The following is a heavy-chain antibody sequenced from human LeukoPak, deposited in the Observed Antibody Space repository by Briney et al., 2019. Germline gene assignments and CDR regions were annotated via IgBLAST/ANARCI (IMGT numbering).Heavy chain of an antibody. CDR3: ARDRRGLQFFDY. J-gene: IGHJ4*02. Sequence: PGGSLRLSCAASGFTFSSYAMHWVRQAPGKGLEWVAVISYDGSNKYYADSVKGRFTISRDNSKNTLYLQMNSLRAEDTAVYYCARDRRGLQFFDYGGQGTLVTVSS. CDR1: GFTFSSYA. CDR2: ISYDGSNK. D-gene: IGHD5-24*01. V-gene: IGHV3-30*04.